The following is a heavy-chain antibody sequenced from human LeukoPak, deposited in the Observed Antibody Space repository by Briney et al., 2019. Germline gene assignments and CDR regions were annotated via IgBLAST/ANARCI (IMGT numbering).Heavy chain of an antibody. CDR1: GFTFSSYG. CDR3: ARGSVYDSSGYYYKPLYYFDY. V-gene: IGHV3-33*01. Sequence: PGRSLRLSCAASGFTFSSYGMHWVRQAPGKGLEWVAVIWYDGSNKYYADSVKARFTISRDNSKNTLYLQMNSLRGEDTAVYYCARGSVYDSSGYYYKPLYYFDYWGQGTLVTVSS. J-gene: IGHJ4*02. D-gene: IGHD3-22*01. CDR2: IWYDGSNK.